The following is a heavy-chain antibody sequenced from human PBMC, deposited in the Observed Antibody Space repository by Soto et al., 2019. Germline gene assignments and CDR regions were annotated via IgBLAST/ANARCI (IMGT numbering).Heavy chain of an antibody. CDR1: GFTFSNAW. CDR2: IKSKTDGGTT. CDR3: TADGLKYYDILTGYSPPYGMDV. J-gene: IGHJ6*02. Sequence: GGSLRLSCAASGFTFSNAWMNWVRQAPGKGLEWVGRIKSKTDGGTTDYAAPVKGRFTISRDDSKNTLYLQMNSLKTEDTAVYYCTADGLKYYDILTGYSPPYGMDVWGQGTTVTVSS. V-gene: IGHV3-15*07. D-gene: IGHD3-9*01.